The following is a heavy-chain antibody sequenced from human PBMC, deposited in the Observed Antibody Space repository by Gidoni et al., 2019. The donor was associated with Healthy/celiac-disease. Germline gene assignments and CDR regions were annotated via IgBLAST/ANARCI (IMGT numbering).Heavy chain of an antibody. V-gene: IGHV4-4*02. D-gene: IGHD2-15*01. CDR2: IYHSGST. J-gene: IGHJ6*02. Sequence: QVQLQESGPGLVKPSGTLSLTCAVSGGSISSSNWWSWVRQPPGKGLEWIGEIYHSGSTNYNPSLKSRVTISVDKSKNQFSLKLSSVTAADTAVYYCARALVVVVAATHYYYGMDVWGQGTTVTDSS. CDR1: GGSISSSNW. CDR3: ARALVVVVAATHYYYGMDV.